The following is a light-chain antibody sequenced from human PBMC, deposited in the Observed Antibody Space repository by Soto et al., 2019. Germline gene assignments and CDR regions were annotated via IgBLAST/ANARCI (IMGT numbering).Light chain of an antibody. CDR2: KDS. CDR1: ALPKQY. J-gene: IGLJ3*02. CDR3: QSADSSGTYPNWV. V-gene: IGLV3-25*03. Sequence: YELTQPPSVSVSPGQTARITCSGDALPKQYAYWYQQKPGQAPVLVIYKDSERPSGIPERFSGSSSGTTVTLTISGVQAEDEADYYCQSADSSGTYPNWVFGGGTKRTVL.